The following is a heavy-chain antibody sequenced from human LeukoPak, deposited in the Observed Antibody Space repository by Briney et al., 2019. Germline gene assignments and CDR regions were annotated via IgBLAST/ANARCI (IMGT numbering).Heavy chain of an antibody. Sequence: ASVKVSCKASGGTFSSYAISWVRQAPGQGLEWMGGIIPIFGTANYAQKFQGRVTITADESTSTAYIELSSLRSDDTAVYYCARGALSGSYSSNWFDPWGQGTLVTVSP. CDR2: IIPIFGTA. D-gene: IGHD1-26*01. CDR3: ARGALSGSYSSNWFDP. J-gene: IGHJ5*02. V-gene: IGHV1-69*01. CDR1: GGTFSSYA.